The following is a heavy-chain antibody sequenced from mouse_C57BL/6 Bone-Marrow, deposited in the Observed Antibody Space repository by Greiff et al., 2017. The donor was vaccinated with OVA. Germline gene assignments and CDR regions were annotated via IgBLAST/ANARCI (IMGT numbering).Heavy chain of an antibody. CDR2: ISGGGGNT. CDR3: ARHYYGSSYGDY. J-gene: IGHJ2*01. CDR1: GFTFSSYT. Sequence: EVHLVESGGGLVKPGGSLKLSCAASGFTFSSYTMSWVRQTPEKRLEWVATISGGGGNTYYPDSVKGRFTISRDNAKNTLYLQMSSLRSEDTALYYCARHYYGSSYGDYWGQGTTLTVSS. V-gene: IGHV5-9*01. D-gene: IGHD1-1*01.